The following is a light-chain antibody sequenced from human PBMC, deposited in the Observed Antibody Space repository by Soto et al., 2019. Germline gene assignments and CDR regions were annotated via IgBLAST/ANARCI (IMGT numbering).Light chain of an antibody. V-gene: IGKV3-20*01. CDR1: QSISSTY. CDR3: QHYGSSPPVT. Sequence: EIVLTQSPGTLSLSPGEGATLSCRASQSISSTYLAWYQHKPGQAPRLLIYAASSRATGIPDRFSGSGSGTDFTLTISRLEPEDFSVYYCQHYGSSPPVTFGQGTRLEMK. J-gene: IGKJ5*01. CDR2: AAS.